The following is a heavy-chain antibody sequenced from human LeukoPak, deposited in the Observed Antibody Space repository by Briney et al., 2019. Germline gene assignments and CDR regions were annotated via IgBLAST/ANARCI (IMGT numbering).Heavy chain of an antibody. V-gene: IGHV3-21*01. CDR3: ARDYEAEYFQH. D-gene: IGHD3-16*01. Sequence: PGGSLRLSCAASGFTFSSYSMNWVRQAPGKGLEWVSSISSSSSYIYHADSLKVRFTISRDNAKNSLYLQMTSLRAEDTAVYYCARDYEAEYFQHWGQGTLVTVSS. CDR1: GFTFSSYS. J-gene: IGHJ1*01. CDR2: ISSSSSYI.